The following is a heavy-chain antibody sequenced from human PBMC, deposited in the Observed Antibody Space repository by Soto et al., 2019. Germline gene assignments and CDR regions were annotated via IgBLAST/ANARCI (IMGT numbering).Heavy chain of an antibody. J-gene: IGHJ4*02. V-gene: IGHV1-69*13. CDR2: IIPIFGTA. CDR1: GGTFSSYA. CDR3: ARDLIVGATRGHPFDY. D-gene: IGHD1-26*01. Sequence: ASVKVSFKASGGTFSSYAISWLRQAPGQGLEWMGGIIPIFGTANYAQKFQGRVTITADESTSTAYMELSSLRSEDTAVYYCARDLIVGATRGHPFDYWGQGTLVTVSS.